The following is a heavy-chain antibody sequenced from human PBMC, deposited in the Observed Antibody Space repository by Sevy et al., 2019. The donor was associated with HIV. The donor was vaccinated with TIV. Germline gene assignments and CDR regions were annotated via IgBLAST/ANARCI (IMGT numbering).Heavy chain of an antibody. CDR1: ESIVTNAW. D-gene: IGHD3-22*01. CDR2: IKSDGGTA. J-gene: IGHJ4*02. CDR3: TTYYDRTGYYLYLDFDY. Sequence: GGSLRLSCAASESIVTNAWMSWVRQAPGKGLEWVGRIKSDGGTADYASHLKGRFTISRDASENMLYLQMHSLKSEDTAVYYCTTYYDRTGYYLYLDFDYWGQGTQVTVSS. V-gene: IGHV3-15*01.